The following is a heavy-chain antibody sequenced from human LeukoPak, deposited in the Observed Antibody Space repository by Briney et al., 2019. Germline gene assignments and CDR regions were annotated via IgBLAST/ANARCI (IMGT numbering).Heavy chain of an antibody. CDR1: GYSFTSYW. Sequence: HGVTLQICCKDSGYSFTSYWICCVRQMPGKDLEWMGILSPGDSDSRYSPSFQGQVTISADKTISTVYLQGSSLKASDTAMYCCVRLGSALNFDCWGQGTLVSVSS. CDR2: LSPGDSDS. J-gene: IGHJ4*02. D-gene: IGHD6-19*01. CDR3: VRLGSALNFDC. V-gene: IGHV5-51*01.